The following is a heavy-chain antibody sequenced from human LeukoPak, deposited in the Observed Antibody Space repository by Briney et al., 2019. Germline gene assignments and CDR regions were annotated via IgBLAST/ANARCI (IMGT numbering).Heavy chain of an antibody. CDR3: ARDNDSRDPPHFDY. J-gene: IGHJ4*02. V-gene: IGHV4-59*01. D-gene: IGHD3-16*01. CDR2: IYYSGST. Sequence: SETLSLTCTVSGGSISSYYWSWIRQPPGKGLEWIGYIYYSGSTNYNPSLKSRVTISVDTSKNQFSLRLSSVTAADTAVYYCARDNDSRDPPHFDYWGQGTLVTVSS. CDR1: GGSISSYY.